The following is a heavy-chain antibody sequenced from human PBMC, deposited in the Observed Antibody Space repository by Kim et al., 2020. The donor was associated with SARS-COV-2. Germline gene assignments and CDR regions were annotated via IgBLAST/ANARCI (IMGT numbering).Heavy chain of an antibody. Sequence: GGSMRLSCAASGFTFSSYGMYWVRQAPGKGLEWVAVIWYDGSNKYYAESVKGRFTISRDNSKNTLYLQMNSLRAEDTAVYYCAREFGHYYDSSGYVLYYWGQGTLVTVSS. CDR2: IWYDGSNK. CDR3: AREFGHYYDSSGYVLYY. CDR1: GFTFSSYG. V-gene: IGHV3-33*01. D-gene: IGHD3-22*01. J-gene: IGHJ4*02.